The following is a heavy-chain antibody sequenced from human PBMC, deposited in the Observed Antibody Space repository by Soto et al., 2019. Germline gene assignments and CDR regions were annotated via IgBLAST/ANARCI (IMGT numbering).Heavy chain of an antibody. J-gene: IGHJ6*02. CDR3: ARGIQPYYYYYYGMDV. Sequence: SETLSLTSAVSGGSISSGGYSWSWIRQPAGKGLEWIGYIYHSGSTYYNPSLKSRVTISVDRSKNQFSLKLSSVTAADTAVYYCARGIQPYYYYYYGMDVWGQGTTVTVSS. CDR1: GGSISSGGYS. D-gene: IGHD5-18*01. V-gene: IGHV4-30-2*01. CDR2: IYHSGST.